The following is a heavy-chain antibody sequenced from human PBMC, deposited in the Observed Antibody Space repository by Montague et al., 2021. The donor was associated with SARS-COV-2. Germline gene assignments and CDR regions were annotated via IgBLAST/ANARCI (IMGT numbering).Heavy chain of an antibody. D-gene: IGHD3-10*01. CDR1: SGSISTGHH. J-gene: IGHJ6*02. CDR2: IYYSGST. CDR3: ARDHGQWFGELWGHGLDV. V-gene: IGHV4-31*03. Sequence: TLSLTCSVSSGSISTGHHWSWIRQRPMKGLEWIGYIYYSGSTYYNPSFKGRVTISIDTAKNQFSLELTSMTAADTAVYYCARDHGQWFGELWGHGLDVWGQGTTVIVSS.